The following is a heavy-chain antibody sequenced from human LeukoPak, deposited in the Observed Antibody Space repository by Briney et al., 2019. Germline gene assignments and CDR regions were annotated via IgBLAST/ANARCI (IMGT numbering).Heavy chain of an antibody. V-gene: IGHV3-48*04. CDR2: ISSISSSST. D-gene: IGHD6-6*01. J-gene: IGHJ5*02. Sequence: GGSLRLSCAASGSTFSSYSMNWVRQAPGKGLEWVSYISSISSSSTYYADSVKGRFTISRDNAKNSLYLQMNSLRAEDTAVYYCARVAAWNWFDPWGQGTLVTVSS. CDR3: ARVAAWNWFDP. CDR1: GSTFSSYS.